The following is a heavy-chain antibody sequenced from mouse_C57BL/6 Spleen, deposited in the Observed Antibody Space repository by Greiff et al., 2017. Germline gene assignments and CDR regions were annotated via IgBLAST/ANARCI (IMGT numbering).Heavy chain of an antibody. CDR3: AKNPYGSSSVAMDY. Sequence: VQLQQSGPGLVQPSQSLSITCTVSGFSLTSYGVHWVRQSPGKGLEWLGVIWRGGSTDYNAAFMSRLSITKDNSKSQVFFKMNSLQADDAAIYYCAKNPYGSSSVAMDYWGQGTSVTVSS. CDR2: IWRGGST. CDR1: GFSLTSYG. J-gene: IGHJ4*01. D-gene: IGHD1-1*01. V-gene: IGHV2-5*01.